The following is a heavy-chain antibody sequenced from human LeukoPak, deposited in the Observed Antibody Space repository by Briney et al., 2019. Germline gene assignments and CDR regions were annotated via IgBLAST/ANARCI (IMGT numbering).Heavy chain of an antibody. CDR2: IIPIYGTT. CDR3: VVSYSDYIRRSRPFDY. D-gene: IGHD4-11*01. J-gene: IGHJ4*02. Sequence: GSSVKVSCKASGGTLSSYAISWVRQAPGQGLEWMGGIIPIYGTTNYAQKFQGRVTITADESTSTAYLELSSLKSEDTAVYYCVVSYSDYIRRSRPFDYWGQGTLVTVSS. CDR1: GGTLSSYA. V-gene: IGHV1-69*01.